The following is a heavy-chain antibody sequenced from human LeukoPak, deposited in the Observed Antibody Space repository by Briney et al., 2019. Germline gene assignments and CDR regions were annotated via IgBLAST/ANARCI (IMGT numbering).Heavy chain of an antibody. D-gene: IGHD5-18*01. J-gene: IGHJ6*03. CDR3: ARGARHWIQPNYMDV. CDR1: GGPISGYY. CDR2: FYYSETI. V-gene: IGHV4-59*01. Sequence: SETLSLTCIVSGGPISGYYWSWIRQPPGKGLEWIGSFYYSETINYNPSLKSRVTISADTSKNQVSLKLSSVTAADTAAYYCARGARHWIQPNYMDVWDKGTTVTVTS.